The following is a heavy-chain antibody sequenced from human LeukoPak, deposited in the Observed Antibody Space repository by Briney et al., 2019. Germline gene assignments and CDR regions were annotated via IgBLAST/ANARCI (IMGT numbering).Heavy chain of an antibody. CDR3: AKGYYGSGSPYYFDY. J-gene: IGHJ4*02. Sequence: AGGSLRLSCVASGFTFSSYGMHWVRQAPGKGLEWVAFIRYDGSNKYYADSVKGRFTISRDNSKNTLYLQMNSLRAEDTAVYYCAKGYYGSGSPYYFDYWGQGTLVTVSS. CDR2: IRYDGSNK. V-gene: IGHV3-30*02. D-gene: IGHD3-10*01. CDR1: GFTFSSYG.